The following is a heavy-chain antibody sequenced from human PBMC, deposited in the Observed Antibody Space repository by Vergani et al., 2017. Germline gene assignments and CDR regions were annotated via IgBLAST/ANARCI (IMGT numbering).Heavy chain of an antibody. D-gene: IGHD1-1*01. V-gene: IGHV5-51*01. Sequence: EVELVQSGPEMRKPGESLKISCKGSEYSFGNYWIGWVRQMPGKGLEWMGIIYPADSDTRYSPSFQGQVTISADKSISTAFLQWDSLKASDTALYYCARHTTYTDSWGQGTLVTDSS. CDR1: EYSFGNYW. CDR2: IYPADSDT. J-gene: IGHJ4*02. CDR3: ARHTTYTDS.